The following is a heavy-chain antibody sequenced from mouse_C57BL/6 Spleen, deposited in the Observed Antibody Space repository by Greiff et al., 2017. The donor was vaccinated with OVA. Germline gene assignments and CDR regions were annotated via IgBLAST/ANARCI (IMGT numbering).Heavy chain of an antibody. V-gene: IGHV1-26*01. CDR3: ARKSSGYPFAY. J-gene: IGHJ3*01. CDR2: INPNNGGT. Sequence: VQLQQSGPELVKPGASVKISCKASGYTFTDYYMNWVKQSHGKSLEWIGDINPNNGGTSYNQKFKGKATLTVDKSSSTAYMELRSLTSEDSAVYYCARKSSGYPFAYWGQGTLVTVSA. CDR1: GYTFTDYY. D-gene: IGHD3-2*02.